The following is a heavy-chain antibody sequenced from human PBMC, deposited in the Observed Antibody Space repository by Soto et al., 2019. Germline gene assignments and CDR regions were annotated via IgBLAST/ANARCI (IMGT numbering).Heavy chain of an antibody. Sequence: GGSLRLSCAASGFTFSSVAMAWVRQAPGKGLEWVSNITDSGGSTDYADSVKGRFTISRDNSRNTLYLQMNSLRADDTAVYYCAKLYWNPRYFDYWGQGTRVTVSS. V-gene: IGHV3-23*01. CDR2: ITDSGGST. CDR3: AKLYWNPRYFDY. D-gene: IGHD1-1*01. CDR1: GFTFSSVA. J-gene: IGHJ4*02.